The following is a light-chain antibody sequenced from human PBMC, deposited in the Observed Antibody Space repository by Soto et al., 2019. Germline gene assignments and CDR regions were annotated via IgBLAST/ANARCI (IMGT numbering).Light chain of an antibody. CDR1: QTISSW. CDR3: QQLNSYPLT. J-gene: IGKJ4*01. V-gene: IGKV1-5*01. Sequence: DIQMTQSPSTLSGSVGDRVTITCRASQTISSWLAWYQQKPGKAPNLLVYAASTLQSGVPSRFSGSGSGTDFTLTISGLQPEDVATYYCQQLNSYPLTFGGGTKVDIK. CDR2: AAS.